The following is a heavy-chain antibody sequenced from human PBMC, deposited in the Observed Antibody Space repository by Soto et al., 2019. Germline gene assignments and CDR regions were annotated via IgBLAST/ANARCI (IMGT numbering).Heavy chain of an antibody. CDR3: ARARGYSNYVNFAY. CDR1: GGSISSGGYS. CDR2: IYHSGST. Sequence: SETLSLTCAVSGGSISSGGYSWSWIRQPPGKGLEWIGYIYHSGSTYYNPSLKSRVTISVDRSKNQFSLKLSSVTAADTAVYYCARARGYSNYVNFAYWGQGTLVTVSS. V-gene: IGHV4-30-2*01. D-gene: IGHD4-4*01. J-gene: IGHJ4*02.